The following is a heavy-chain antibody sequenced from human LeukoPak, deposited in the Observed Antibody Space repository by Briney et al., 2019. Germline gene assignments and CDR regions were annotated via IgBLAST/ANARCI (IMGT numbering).Heavy chain of an antibody. CDR3: AKSGEGAAYGWFDP. J-gene: IGHJ5*02. CDR1: GFTFSSYA. D-gene: IGHD6-13*01. V-gene: IGHV3-23*01. Sequence: GGSLRLSCAASGFTFSSYAMSWVRQAPGKGLEWVSAISGGVINTYYADSVKGRFTISRDNSKNTLYLQMNSLRAEDTAVYYCAKSGEGAAYGWFDPWGQGTLVTVSS. CDR2: ISGGVINT.